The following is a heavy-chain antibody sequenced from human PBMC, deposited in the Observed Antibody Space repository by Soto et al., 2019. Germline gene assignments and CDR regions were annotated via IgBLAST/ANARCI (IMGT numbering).Heavy chain of an antibody. V-gene: IGHV2-5*02. CDR3: ARPYSSGWYYRY. Sequence: QITLKESGPTLVKPTQTLTLTCTFSGFSLSTSGVGVGWISQPPGKALEWLALIYWDDDKRYSPSLKSRLTLTNDTSKNQVVLTMTNMDPVDTATYYCARPYSSGWYYRYWGQGTLVTVSS. D-gene: IGHD6-19*01. CDR1: GFSLSTSGVG. J-gene: IGHJ4*02. CDR2: IYWDDDK.